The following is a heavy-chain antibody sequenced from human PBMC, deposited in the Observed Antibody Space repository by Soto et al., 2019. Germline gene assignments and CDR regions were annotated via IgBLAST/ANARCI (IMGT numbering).Heavy chain of an antibody. D-gene: IGHD2-15*01. V-gene: IGHV4-31*03. CDR2: IYYSGST. CDR3: AREAKFCSGGSCYKYFDY. J-gene: IGHJ4*02. Sequence: SETLSLTCTVSGGSISSGGYYWSWIRQHPGKGLEWIGYIYYSGSTYYNPSLKSRVTISVDTSKNQFSLKLSSVTAADKAVYYCAREAKFCSGGSCYKYFDYWGQGNLVTVSS. CDR1: GGSISSGGYY.